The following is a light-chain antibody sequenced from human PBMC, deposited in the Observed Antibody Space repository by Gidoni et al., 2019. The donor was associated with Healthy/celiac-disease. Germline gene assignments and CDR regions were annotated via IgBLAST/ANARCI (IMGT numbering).Light chain of an antibody. CDR1: QSLLHSNGYNY. CDR3: KQALQTPGWT. CDR2: LGS. J-gene: IGKJ1*01. Sequence: DIVMTQSPLSLPVTPGEPASISCSSSQSLLHSNGYNYLDWYLQKPGQSPQLLIYLGSNRASGVPDRFSGSGSGTDFTLKISRVEAEDVGVYYCKQALQTPGWTFGRGTKVEIK. V-gene: IGKV2-28*01.